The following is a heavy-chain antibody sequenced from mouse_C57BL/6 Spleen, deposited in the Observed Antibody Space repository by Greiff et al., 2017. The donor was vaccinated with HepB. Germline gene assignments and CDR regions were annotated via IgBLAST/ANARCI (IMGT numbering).Heavy chain of an antibody. CDR2: INPNNGGT. V-gene: IGHV1-22*01. J-gene: IGHJ2*01. CDR1: GYTFTDYN. Sequence: EVQLQESGPELVKPGASVKMSCKASGYTFTDYNMHWVKQSHGKSLEWIGYINPNNGGTSYNQKFKGKATLTVNKSSSTAYMELRSLTSEDSAVYYCARGEYDVFDYWGQGTTLTVSS. CDR3: ARGEYDVFDY. D-gene: IGHD2-14*01.